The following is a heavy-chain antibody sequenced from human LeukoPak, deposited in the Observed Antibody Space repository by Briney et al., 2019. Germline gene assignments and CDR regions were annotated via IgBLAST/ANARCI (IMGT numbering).Heavy chain of an antibody. CDR2: ISSSSSYI. V-gene: IGHV3-21*01. CDR1: GFTFSPYA. Sequence: GGSLRLSCVASGFTFSPYAMIWVRQAPGKGLEWVSSISSSSSYIYYADSVKGRFTISRDNAKNSLYLQMDSLRAEDTAVYYCATLRSKIAVAGTSAFDIWGQGTMVTVSS. D-gene: IGHD6-19*01. CDR3: ATLRSKIAVAGTSAFDI. J-gene: IGHJ3*02.